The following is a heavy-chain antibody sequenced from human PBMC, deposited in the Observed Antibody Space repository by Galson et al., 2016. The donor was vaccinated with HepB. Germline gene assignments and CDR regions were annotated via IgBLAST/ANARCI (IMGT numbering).Heavy chain of an antibody. Sequence: LSLTCTVSGGSISSGGYYWSWIRQHPGKGLEWIGYIYYSGITYYNPSLKSRVTISVDTSKNQFSLKLSSVTAADTAVYYCSRDTKTGSDAFDIWGQGTMVTVSS. CDR1: GGSISSGGYY. V-gene: IGHV4-31*03. CDR3: SRDTKTGSDAFDI. D-gene: IGHD3-9*01. J-gene: IGHJ3*02. CDR2: IYYSGIT.